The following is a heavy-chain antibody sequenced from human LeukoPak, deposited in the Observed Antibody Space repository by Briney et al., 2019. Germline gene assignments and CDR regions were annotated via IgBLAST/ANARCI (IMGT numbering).Heavy chain of an antibody. CDR2: ISSSSSYI. J-gene: IGHJ4*02. CDR3: ARAQGYGFNSYSFDY. Sequence: PGGSLRLSCAASGFTFSNYWMSWVRQAPGRGLEWVSVISSSSSYIYNADSVKGRFTISRDDAKNSLYLQMNSLRAEDTAVYYCARAQGYGFNSYSFDYWGQGTLVTVSS. V-gene: IGHV3-21*01. D-gene: IGHD5-24*01. CDR1: GFTFSNYW.